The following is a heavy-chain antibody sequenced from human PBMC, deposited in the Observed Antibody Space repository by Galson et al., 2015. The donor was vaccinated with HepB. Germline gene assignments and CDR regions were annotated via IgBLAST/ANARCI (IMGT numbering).Heavy chain of an antibody. CDR1: GYTFTSYY. Sequence: SVKVSCKASGYTFTSYYMHRVRQAPGQGLEWMGIINPSGGSTSYAQKLQGRVTMTRDTSTSTVYMELSSLRSEDTAVYYCARGPRHSSGYHGWFDPWGQGTLVTVSS. D-gene: IGHD3-22*01. CDR3: ARGPRHSSGYHGWFDP. V-gene: IGHV1-46*04. CDR2: INPSGGST. J-gene: IGHJ5*02.